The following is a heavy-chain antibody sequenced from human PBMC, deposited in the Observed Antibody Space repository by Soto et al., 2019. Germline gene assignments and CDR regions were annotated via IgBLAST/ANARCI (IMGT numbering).Heavy chain of an antibody. CDR3: AGWGGHDYNY. V-gene: IGHV3-7*03. D-gene: IGHD4-4*01. CDR2: IRPDGSET. Sequence: EVQLVQSGGGLVQPGGSLRLSCVGSGFTFTDFYMNWVRQAPGKGLEWVANIRPDGSETNYVESVKGRFTTSRDNAKNSLFLQMNSLRADDTAVYYCAGWGGHDYNYWGQGILGTVSS. CDR1: GFTFTDFY. J-gene: IGHJ4*02.